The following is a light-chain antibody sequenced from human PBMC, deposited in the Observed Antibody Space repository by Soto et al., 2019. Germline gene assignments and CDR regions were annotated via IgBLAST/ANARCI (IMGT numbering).Light chain of an antibody. CDR3: QQYNSHSLYS. V-gene: IGKV1-5*01. CDR1: QSVRSW. CDR2: YAS. J-gene: IGKJ2*01. Sequence: DIQLTQSPSILSASVGDRVTITCRASQSVRSWLAWYQQKPGKAPNLLIYYASNLASGVPSRFSGSGSGTEYTLSISSLQPEDFATYFCQQYNSHSLYSFGHGTKLEIK.